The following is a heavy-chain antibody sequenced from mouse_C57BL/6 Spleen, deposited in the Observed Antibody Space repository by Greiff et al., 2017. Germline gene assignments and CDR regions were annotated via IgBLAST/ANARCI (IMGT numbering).Heavy chain of an antibody. Sequence: QVQLQQSGPELVKPGASVKISCKASGYAFSSSWMNWVKQRPGKGLEWIGRIYPGDGDTKYNGKFKGKATLTADKSSSTAYMQLSSLTSEDSAVYFCARGLGRAMDYWGQGTSVTVSS. CDR1: GYAFSSSW. V-gene: IGHV1-82*01. CDR2: IYPGDGDT. D-gene: IGHD4-1*01. CDR3: ARGLGRAMDY. J-gene: IGHJ4*01.